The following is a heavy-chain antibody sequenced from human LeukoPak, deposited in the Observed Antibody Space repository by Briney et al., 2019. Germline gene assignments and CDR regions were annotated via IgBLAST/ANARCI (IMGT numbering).Heavy chain of an antibody. Sequence: ASVTVSCKASGYTFTGYYMRWVRQAPGQGLEWMGWINPNSGGTNCAQKFQGRVTMTRDTSISTAYMELSRLRSDDTAVYYCARGATTGDFDYWGQGTLVTVSS. CDR2: INPNSGGT. CDR1: GYTFTGYY. V-gene: IGHV1-2*02. CDR3: ARGATTGDFDY. D-gene: IGHD1-26*01. J-gene: IGHJ4*02.